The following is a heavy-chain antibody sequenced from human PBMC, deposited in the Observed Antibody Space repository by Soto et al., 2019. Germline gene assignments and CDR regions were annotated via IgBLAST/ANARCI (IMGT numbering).Heavy chain of an antibody. CDR1: GGSISSGGYS. J-gene: IGHJ4*02. CDR2: IYHSVSS. V-gene: IGHV4-30-2*01. Sequence: QLQLQESGSGLVKPSQTLSLTCAVSGGSISSGGYSWSWIRQPPGQGLEWIAYIYHSVSSYYNPSLPRRVTISVDRAKDQFSLKLSSVPAAATAVYYSARVPDYWGQGTLVTVSS. CDR3: ARVPDY.